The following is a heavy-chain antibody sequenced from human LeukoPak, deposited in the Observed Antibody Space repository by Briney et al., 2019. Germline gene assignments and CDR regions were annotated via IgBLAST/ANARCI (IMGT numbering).Heavy chain of an antibody. CDR1: GFTFTTYW. CDR2: INQDGTEK. CDR3: ARDLDYYMDV. V-gene: IGHV3-7*03. D-gene: IGHD3-16*01. J-gene: IGHJ6*03. Sequence: GESLRLSCAASGFTFTTYWMTWVRQAPGKGLEWVANINQDGTEKYYVDSVKGRFTISRDNAKNSLYLQMNSLRAEDTALYYCARDLDYYMDVWGKGTTVTVSS.